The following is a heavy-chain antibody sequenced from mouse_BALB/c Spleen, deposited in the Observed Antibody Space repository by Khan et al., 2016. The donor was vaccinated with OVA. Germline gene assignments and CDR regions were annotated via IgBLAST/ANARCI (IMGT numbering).Heavy chain of an antibody. J-gene: IGHJ3*01. V-gene: IGHV1S135*01. Sequence: EVQLQQSGPDLMKPGASVEISCKASGYSFTTYYIHWVMQSHGRSLEWIGSIDPFSGGTTYNQKFKGKATLTVEKSSSTAYISLSNLTSEDSAVYYCTRHGYVAWFTYWGQGTLVPVSA. CDR3: TRHGYVAWFTY. CDR1: GYSFTTYY. D-gene: IGHD2-2*01. CDR2: IDPFSGGT.